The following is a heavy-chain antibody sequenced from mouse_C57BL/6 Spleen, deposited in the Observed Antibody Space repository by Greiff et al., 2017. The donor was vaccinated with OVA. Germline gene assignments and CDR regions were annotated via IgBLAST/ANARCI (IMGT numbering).Heavy chain of an antibody. D-gene: IGHD1-1*01. Sequence: VQLQQPGAELVRPGTSVKLSCKASGYTFTSYWMHWVKQRPGQGLEWIGVIDPSDSYTNYNQKFKGKATLTVDTSSSTAYMQLSSLTSEDSAVYYCARDTTVVATRYFDVWGTGTTVTVSS. CDR2: IDPSDSYT. V-gene: IGHV1-59*01. CDR3: ARDTTVVATRYFDV. CDR1: GYTFTSYW. J-gene: IGHJ1*03.